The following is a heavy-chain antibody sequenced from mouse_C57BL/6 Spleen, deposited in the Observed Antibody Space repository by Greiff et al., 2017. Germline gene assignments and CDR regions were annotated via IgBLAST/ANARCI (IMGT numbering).Heavy chain of an antibody. J-gene: IGHJ4*01. CDR1: GFNIKDYY. Sequence: VQLQQSGAELVKPGASVKLSCTASGFNIKDYYMHWVKQRTEQGLEWIGRIDPEDGETKYAPKFPGKATITADTSSNTAYLQLSSLTSEDTAVDYCARGRGSSNYYAMDYWGQGTSVTVSS. CDR3: ARGRGSSNYYAMDY. CDR2: IDPEDGET. V-gene: IGHV14-2*01. D-gene: IGHD1-1*01.